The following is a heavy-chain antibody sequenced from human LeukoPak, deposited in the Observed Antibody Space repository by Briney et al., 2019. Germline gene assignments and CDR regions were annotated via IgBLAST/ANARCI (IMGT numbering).Heavy chain of an antibody. CDR1: GYTFTGYY. D-gene: IGHD5-12*01. J-gene: IGHJ4*02. V-gene: IGHV1-2*02. Sequence: ASVKFSCKASGYTFTGYYMHWVRQDPEQRLAWLGWIYPNSGGTNYAQKFQGRVTMTRDTSISTAYMELSRLRSDDTAVYYCAKAYSGYDGFDYWGQGTLVTVSS. CDR3: AKAYSGYDGFDY. CDR2: IYPNSGGT.